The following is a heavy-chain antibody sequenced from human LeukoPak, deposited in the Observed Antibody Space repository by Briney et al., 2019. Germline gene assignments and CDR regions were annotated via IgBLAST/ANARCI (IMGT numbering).Heavy chain of an antibody. CDR1: GGSFSGYY. CDR2: INHSGST. CDR3: ARGRYSSSWYGRGVDY. J-gene: IGHJ4*02. D-gene: IGHD6-13*01. Sequence: SETLSLTCVVYGGSFSGYYWSWIRQPPGKGLEWIGEINHSGSTNYNPSLKSRVTISVDTSKNQFSLKLSSVTAADTAVYYCARGRYSSSWYGRGVDYWGQGTLVTVSS. V-gene: IGHV4-34*01.